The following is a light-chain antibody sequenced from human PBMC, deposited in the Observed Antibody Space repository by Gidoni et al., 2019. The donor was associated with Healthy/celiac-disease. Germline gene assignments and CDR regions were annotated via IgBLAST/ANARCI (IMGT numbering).Light chain of an antibody. V-gene: IGKV1-39*01. CDR3: QPSYSTPRT. CDR2: AAS. CDR1: QSISSY. J-gene: IGKJ2*01. Sequence: DIQTTQSPSSLSASVGDRVTITCRASQSISSYLNWYQQKPGKAPKLLIYAASSLQSGVPSRFSGSVSGTDFTLTISSLQPEDYATHYCQPSYSTPRTFGQGTKLEIK.